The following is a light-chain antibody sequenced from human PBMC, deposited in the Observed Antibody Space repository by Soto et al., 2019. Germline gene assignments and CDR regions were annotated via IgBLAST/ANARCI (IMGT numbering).Light chain of an antibody. CDR3: NSYTSSSTYV. J-gene: IGLJ1*01. CDR2: EVS. Sequence: QSALTQPASVSGSPGQSITISCTGTSSDVGGYNYVSWYQQHPGKAPKLMIYEVSNRPSGVSYRFSASKSGNTASLTISGLQTEDEADYFCNSYTSSSTYVFGPGTKVTVL. V-gene: IGLV2-14*01. CDR1: SSDVGGYNY.